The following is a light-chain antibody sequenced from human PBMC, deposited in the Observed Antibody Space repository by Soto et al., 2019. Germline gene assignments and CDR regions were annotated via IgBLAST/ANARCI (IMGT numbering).Light chain of an antibody. CDR3: QQANNFPHA. Sequence: DIQMTQSPSSVSASVGDRVTITCRASQSISNWLAWYQQKPGQAPKLLIYGASTLQSGVPSRFSGSGSGTEFTLTISSLQPEDFATYYCQQANNFPHAFGGGTKVDI. V-gene: IGKV1-12*01. CDR1: QSISNW. CDR2: GAS. J-gene: IGKJ4*01.